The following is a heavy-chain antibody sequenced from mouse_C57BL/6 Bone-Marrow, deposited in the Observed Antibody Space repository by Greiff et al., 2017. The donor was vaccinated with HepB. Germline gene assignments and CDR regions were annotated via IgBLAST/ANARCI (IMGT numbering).Heavy chain of an antibody. CDR3: ARHENGGFAY. J-gene: IGHJ3*01. CDR2: ISNGGGST. CDR1: GFTFSDYY. V-gene: IGHV5-12*01. Sequence: EVQLQESGGGLVQPGGSLKLSCAASGFTFSDYYMYWVRQTPEKRLEWVAYISNGGGSTNYPDTVKGRFTISRDKAKNTLYLQMSRLKSEDQSMYYCARHENGGFAYWGQGTLVTVSA.